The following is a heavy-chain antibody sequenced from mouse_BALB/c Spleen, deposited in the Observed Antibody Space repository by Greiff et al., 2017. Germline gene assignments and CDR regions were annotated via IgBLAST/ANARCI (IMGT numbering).Heavy chain of an antibody. CDR1: GFSLTSYG. CDR2: IWAGGST. CDR3: ARDYYYGSPTDWYFDV. V-gene: IGHV2-9*02. Sequence: VKLMESGPGLVAPSQSLSITCTVSGFSLTSYGVHWVRQPPGKGLEWLGVIWAGGSTNYNSALMSRLSISKDNSKSQVFLKMNSLQTDDTAMYYCARDYYYGSPTDWYFDVWGAGTTVTVSS. D-gene: IGHD1-1*01. J-gene: IGHJ1*01.